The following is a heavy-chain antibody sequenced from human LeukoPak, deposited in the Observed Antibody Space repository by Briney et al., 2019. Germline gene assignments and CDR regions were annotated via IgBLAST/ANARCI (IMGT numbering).Heavy chain of an antibody. D-gene: IGHD3-16*01. J-gene: IGHJ4*02. Sequence: SETLSLTCGVSGGSISSDYWSWIRQPPGKGLQWIGYINYSGSINYNPSLKSRVTMSVDTSKNQFSLKLSSVTAADTAVYYCARVGDYALKDWGQGTLVTVSS. CDR3: ARVGDYALKD. V-gene: IGHV4-59*12. CDR1: GGSISSDY. CDR2: INYSGSI.